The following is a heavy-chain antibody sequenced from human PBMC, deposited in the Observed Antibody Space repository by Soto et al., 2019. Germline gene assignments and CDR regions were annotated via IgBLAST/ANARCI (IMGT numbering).Heavy chain of an antibody. Sequence: SETLSLTCAVSGGSFSGYYWSWIRQPPGKGLEWIGEINHSGSTNYNPSLKSRVTISVDTSKNQFSLKLSSVTAADTAVYYCARGFWWLLHRTGGFMDAWGQRTTVKVSS. CDR2: INHSGST. CDR3: ARGFWWLLHRTGGFMDA. V-gene: IGHV4-34*01. CDR1: GGSFSGYY. J-gene: IGHJ6*01. D-gene: IGHD2-15*01.